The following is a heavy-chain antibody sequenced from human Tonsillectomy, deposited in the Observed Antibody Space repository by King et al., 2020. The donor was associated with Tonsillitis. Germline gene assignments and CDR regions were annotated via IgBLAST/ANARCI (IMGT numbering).Heavy chain of an antibody. J-gene: IGHJ6*02. V-gene: IGHV3-30*18. CDR2: ISYDGSNK. D-gene: IGHD3-22*01. Sequence: VQLVESGGGVVQPGRSLRLSCAASGFTFSSYGMHWVRQAPGKGLEWVAVISYDGSNKYYADSVKGRFTISRDNSKNTLYLQMNSLRAEDTAVYYCAKDPYYYDSSGYYYFGTGNYYYYGMDVWGQGTTVTVSS. CDR3: AKDPYYYDSSGYYYFGTGNYYYYGMDV. CDR1: GFTFSSYG.